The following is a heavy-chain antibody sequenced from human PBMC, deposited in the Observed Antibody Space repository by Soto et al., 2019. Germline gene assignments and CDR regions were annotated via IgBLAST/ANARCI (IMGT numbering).Heavy chain of an antibody. Sequence: EVQLVESGGGLVKPGWSLRLSCAASGFTFSSYSMNWVRQAPGKGLEWVSSISSSSSYIYYADSVKGRFTISRDNAKNSLYLQMNSLRAEDTAVYYCARGGRGYSYGYSFYWGQGTLVTVSS. CDR1: GFTFSSYS. J-gene: IGHJ4*02. CDR2: ISSSSSYI. D-gene: IGHD5-18*01. CDR3: ARGGRGYSYGYSFY. V-gene: IGHV3-21*01.